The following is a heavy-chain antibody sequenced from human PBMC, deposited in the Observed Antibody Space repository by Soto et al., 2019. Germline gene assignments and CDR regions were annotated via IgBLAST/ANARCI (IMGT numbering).Heavy chain of an antibody. J-gene: IGHJ4*02. Sequence: PSETLSLTCAVSGGSISSGGYSWSWIRQPPGKGLEWIGYIYHSVSTYYNPSLKSRVTISVDRSKNQFSLKLSSVTAADTAVYYCARGPPILYWGQGTLVTVSS. V-gene: IGHV4-30-2*01. CDR1: GGSISSGGYS. CDR2: IYHSVST. CDR3: ARGPPILY. D-gene: IGHD3-9*01.